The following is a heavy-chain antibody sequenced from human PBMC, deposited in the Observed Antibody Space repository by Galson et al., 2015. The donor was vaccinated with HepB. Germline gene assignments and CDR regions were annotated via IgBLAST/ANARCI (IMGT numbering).Heavy chain of an antibody. CDR1: GDSVSSNSAA. CDR3: AASEVPGTDAFDI. D-gene: IGHD1-1*01. Sequence: CAISGDSVSSNSAAWNWIRQSPSRGLELLGRTYYRSKWYNEYALSVKSRISINPDTPKNQFSLQLKSVTPEDTAVYYCAASEVPGTDAFDIWGQGTMVTVSS. V-gene: IGHV6-1*01. J-gene: IGHJ3*02. CDR2: TYYRSKWYN.